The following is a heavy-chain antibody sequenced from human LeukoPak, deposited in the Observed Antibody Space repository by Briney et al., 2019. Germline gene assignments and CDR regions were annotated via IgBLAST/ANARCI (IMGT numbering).Heavy chain of an antibody. D-gene: IGHD6-13*01. CDR2: IYYSGST. CDR3: ARWIAAAGGRFFDC. J-gene: IGHJ4*02. V-gene: IGHV4-61*01. CDR1: GGSVSSGSYY. Sequence: SETLSLTCTVSGGSVSSGSYYWSWIRQPPGKGLEWIGYIYYSGSTNYNPSLKSRVTISVDTSKNQFSLKLSSVTAADTAVYYCARWIAAAGGRFFDCWGQGTLVTVSS.